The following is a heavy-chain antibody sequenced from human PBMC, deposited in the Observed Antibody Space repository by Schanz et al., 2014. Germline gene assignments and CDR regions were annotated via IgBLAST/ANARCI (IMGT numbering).Heavy chain of an antibody. Sequence: QVQLVQSGAEVKKPGASVKVYCKASGYTFTTYYLHWVRQAPGQGLEWMGIINPTGGSTTYAEKFLGRVTMTSDTSTSTVYMELSRLRSGDMAVYYCVRAPHYGSGRHLDYWGQGTLVTVSS. D-gene: IGHD3-10*01. V-gene: IGHV1-46*03. CDR3: VRAPHYGSGRHLDY. J-gene: IGHJ4*02. CDR1: GYTFTTYY. CDR2: INPTGGST.